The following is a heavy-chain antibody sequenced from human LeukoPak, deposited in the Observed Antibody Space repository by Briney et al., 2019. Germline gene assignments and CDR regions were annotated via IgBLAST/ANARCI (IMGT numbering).Heavy chain of an antibody. Sequence: ASVKVSCKGSGYTFNSYLISWVRQVPGQGLEWMGWIRGHNGNTDYAQKFKERVTLTTDTSTSSGYMEWRSLTSDDTAVYSCARIWAEFQLVSDFWGQGTLVTVSP. CDR1: GYTFNSYL. CDR3: ARIWAEFQLVSDF. J-gene: IGHJ4*02. D-gene: IGHD3-10*01. CDR2: IRGHNGNT. V-gene: IGHV1-18*01.